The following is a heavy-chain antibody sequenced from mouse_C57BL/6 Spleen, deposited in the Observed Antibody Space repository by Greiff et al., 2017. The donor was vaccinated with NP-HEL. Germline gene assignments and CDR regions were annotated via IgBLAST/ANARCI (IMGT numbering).Heavy chain of an antibody. V-gene: IGHV1-81*01. Sequence: VKLKQSGAELARPGASVKLSCKASGYTFTSYGISWVKQRTGQGLEWIGEIYPRSGNTYYNEKFKGKATLTADKSSSTAYMELRSLTSEDSAVYFCARGGNYYAMDYWGQGTSVTVSS. J-gene: IGHJ4*01. D-gene: IGHD2-1*01. CDR2: IYPRSGNT. CDR1: GYTFTSYG. CDR3: ARGGNYYAMDY.